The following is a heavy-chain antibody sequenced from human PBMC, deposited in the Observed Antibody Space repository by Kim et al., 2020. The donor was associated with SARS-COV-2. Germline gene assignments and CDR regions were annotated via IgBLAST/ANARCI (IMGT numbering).Heavy chain of an antibody. Sequence: RVTISVDTSKNQFSLKLSSVTAADTAVYYCARVIHYYDSSGYYSGGAFDIWGQGTMVTVSS. V-gene: IGHV4-59*01. CDR3: ARVIHYYDSSGYYSGGAFDI. J-gene: IGHJ3*02. D-gene: IGHD3-22*01.